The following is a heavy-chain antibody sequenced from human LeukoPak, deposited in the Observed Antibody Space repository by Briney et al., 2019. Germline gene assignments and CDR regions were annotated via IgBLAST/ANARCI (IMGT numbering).Heavy chain of an antibody. CDR3: ARTNYLLRYFDY. D-gene: IGHD3-9*01. J-gene: IGHJ4*02. CDR1: GFSLSRSGMC. CDR2: IDWDGDK. V-gene: IGHV2-70*17. Sequence: SGPTLVNPTQTLTLTCTFSGFSLSRSGMCVSWLRRPPGKALEWLARIDWDGDKFYSTALKGRLIISKDTSRNQVTLIMTNMDPVDTATYYCARTNYLLRYFDYWGQGALVTVSS.